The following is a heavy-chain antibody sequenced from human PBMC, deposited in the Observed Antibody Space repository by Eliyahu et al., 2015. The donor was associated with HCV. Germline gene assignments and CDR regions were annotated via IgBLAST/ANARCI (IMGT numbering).Heavy chain of an antibody. CDR2: IYKSGTT. CDR1: GASVSXXXYY. J-gene: IGHJ6*02. Sequence: QLQLQESGPGLVKPSETLSLXCXVSGASVSXXXYYWGWVRQSPGKGLEYIGSIYKSGTTYYNPSLKGRLTISVDTSKNQFSLKLSSVTAADTAVYYCARPLPTSSGVSYGFDVWGQGTTVIVSS. CDR3: ARPLPTSSGVSYGFDV. D-gene: IGHD6-25*01. V-gene: IGHV4-39*01.